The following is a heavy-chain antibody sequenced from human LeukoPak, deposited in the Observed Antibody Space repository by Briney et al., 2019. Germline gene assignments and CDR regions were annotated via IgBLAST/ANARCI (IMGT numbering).Heavy chain of an antibody. D-gene: IGHD6-13*01. CDR2: INAGNGNT. Sequence: ASLKVSCKASRNTFTRYAMHWVRQAPGQRLEWMGWINAGNGNTKYSQKFQGRVTITRDTSASTAYMELSSLRSEDTAVYYCARVAAAAEFDYWGQGTLVTVSS. CDR3: ARVAAAAEFDY. J-gene: IGHJ4*02. V-gene: IGHV1-3*01. CDR1: RNTFTRYA.